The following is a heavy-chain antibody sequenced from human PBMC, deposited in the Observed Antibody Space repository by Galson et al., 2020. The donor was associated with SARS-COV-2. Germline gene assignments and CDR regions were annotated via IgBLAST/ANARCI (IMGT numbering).Heavy chain of an antibody. J-gene: IGHJ4*02. CDR2: IDWDEDK. CDR1: GFSLSTSGMY. D-gene: IGHD6-19*01. Sequence: ESGPTLAKPTQTLTLTCTFSGFSLSTSGMYVNWIRHPPGKALEWLARIDWDEDKYYTTSLKTRLTISQDTSKNQVVLTMTNMDPVDTATYYCARIEGSGCRGNYGGQRTLFTVSS. V-gene: IGHV2-70*11. CDR3: ARIEGSGCRGNY.